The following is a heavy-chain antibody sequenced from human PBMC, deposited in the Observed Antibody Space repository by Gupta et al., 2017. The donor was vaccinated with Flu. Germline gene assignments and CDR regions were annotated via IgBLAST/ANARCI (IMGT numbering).Heavy chain of an antibody. CDR3: TRDEEAAEHWHFDL. CDR1: GRSSSSGHY. D-gene: IGHD2-15*01. J-gene: IGHJ2*01. Sequence: QVQLQESGPGLVKPSATLSLTCDVSGRSSSSGHYWCCIRQAPGKGLEWIGSIYQSGLTYYNPSLKTRITISIDTSRNQFSLKLSSVTAADTDVYYCTRDEEAAEHWHFDLWGRGTLVTVSS. V-gene: IGHV4-38-2*01. CDR2: IYQSGLT.